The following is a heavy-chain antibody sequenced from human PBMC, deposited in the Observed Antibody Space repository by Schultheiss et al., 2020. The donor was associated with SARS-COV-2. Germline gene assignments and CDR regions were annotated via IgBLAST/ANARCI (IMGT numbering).Heavy chain of an antibody. D-gene: IGHD6-13*01. Sequence: GGSLRLSCAASGFTFSSYEMNWVRQAPGKGLEWVSYISSSGSTIYYADSVKGRFTISRDNAKNSLYLQMNSLRAEDTAVYYCARDSRVGIAAAGFDYWGQGTLVTVSS. CDR1: GFTFSSYE. J-gene: IGHJ4*02. CDR2: ISSSGSTI. V-gene: IGHV3-48*03. CDR3: ARDSRVGIAAAGFDY.